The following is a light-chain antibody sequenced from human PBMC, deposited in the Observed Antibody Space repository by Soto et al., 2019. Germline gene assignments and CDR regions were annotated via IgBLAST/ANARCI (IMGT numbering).Light chain of an antibody. V-gene: IGKV4-1*01. J-gene: IGKJ2*01. CDR2: WAS. CDR1: QSVLYSSNNKND. Sequence: DIVMTQPQASLPVSLAERPTTNGKSSQSVLYSSNNKNDLGWYQQKPDHPPNLLIYWASTRESGVPDRFSGSGSGKDFTLTINSLQAEDVAVYYCQQYYSPPYTFGQGTKLEIK. CDR3: QQYYSPPYT.